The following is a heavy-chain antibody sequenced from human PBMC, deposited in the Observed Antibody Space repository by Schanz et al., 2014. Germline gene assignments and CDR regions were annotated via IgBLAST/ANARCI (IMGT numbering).Heavy chain of an antibody. D-gene: IGHD4-17*01. CDR3: ARVRAYDYGAEAHGMDV. CDR1: GFTFTDHA. J-gene: IGHJ6*02. V-gene: IGHV3-7*01. CDR2: IKPDGSEK. Sequence: EVQLLASGGGLVQPGGSLRLTCLTSGFTFTDHAMSWVRQAPGKGLEWVAKIKPDGSEKHYMDSVQGRFTISIDNAKNSLYLQMNSLRAEDTAVYYCARVRAYDYGAEAHGMDVWGHGTTVTFSS.